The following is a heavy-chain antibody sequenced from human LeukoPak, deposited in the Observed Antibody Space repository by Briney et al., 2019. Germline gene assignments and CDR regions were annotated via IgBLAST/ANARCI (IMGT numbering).Heavy chain of an antibody. J-gene: IGHJ4*02. CDR3: ARSRTIFGVVISPLGY. V-gene: IGHV1-2*02. CDR2: INPNSGGT. D-gene: IGHD3-3*01. Sequence: ASVKVSCKASGYTFTGYYMHWVRQAPGQGLEWMGWINPNSGGTNYAQKFQGRVTMTRDTSISTAYMELSRLRSDDTVVYYCARSRTIFGVVISPLGYWGQGTLVTVSS. CDR1: GYTFTGYY.